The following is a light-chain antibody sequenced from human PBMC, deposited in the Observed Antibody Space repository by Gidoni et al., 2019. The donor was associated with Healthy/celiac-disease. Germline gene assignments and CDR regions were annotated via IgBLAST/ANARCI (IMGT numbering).Light chain of an antibody. CDR2: EVS. V-gene: IGLV2-23*02. CDR1: SSDVGSYNL. Sequence: QSALTQPASVSGSPGPSITSSCPGTSSDVGSYNLVSWYQQHPGKAPKLMIYEVSKRPSGVSNRFSGSKSGNTASLTISGLQAEDEADYYCCSYAGSSALVVFGGGTKLTVL. J-gene: IGLJ2*01. CDR3: CSYAGSSALVV.